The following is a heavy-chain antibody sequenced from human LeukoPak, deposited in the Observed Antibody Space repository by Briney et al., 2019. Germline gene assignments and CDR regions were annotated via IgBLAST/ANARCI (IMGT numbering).Heavy chain of an antibody. CDR1: GFTFSSYA. CDR2: ISGSGGST. CDR3: AKVVDIVVVPAAPVDY. V-gene: IGHV3-23*01. Sequence: GGSLRLSCAASGFTFSSYAMSWVRQAPGKGLEWVSAISGSGGSTYYADSVKGRFTISKDNSKNTLYLQMNSLRAEDTAVYYCAKVVDIVVVPAAPVDYWGQGTLVTVSS. D-gene: IGHD2-2*01. J-gene: IGHJ4*02.